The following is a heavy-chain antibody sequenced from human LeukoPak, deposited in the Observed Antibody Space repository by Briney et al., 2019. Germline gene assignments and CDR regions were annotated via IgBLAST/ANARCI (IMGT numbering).Heavy chain of an antibody. CDR3: ARQEWLLHFDI. CDR2: IYPGNSDT. CDR1: GYSFTSHW. V-gene: IGHV5-51*01. Sequence: GESLKISCKGSGYSFTSHWIGWVRQMPGKGLEWMGIIYPGNSDTRYSPSFQGQVTISADKSISTAYLQWSSLKASDTAMYYCARQEWLLHFDIWGQGTMVTVSS. J-gene: IGHJ3*02. D-gene: IGHD3-3*01.